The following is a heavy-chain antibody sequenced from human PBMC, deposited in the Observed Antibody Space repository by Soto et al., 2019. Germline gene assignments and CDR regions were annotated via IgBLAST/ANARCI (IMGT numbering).Heavy chain of an antibody. CDR1: GFTFSSYA. V-gene: IGHV3-30*14. CDR3: ARDSRYYDFWSGYYGYYYYMDV. J-gene: IGHJ6*03. D-gene: IGHD3-3*01. Sequence: PGGSLRLSCAASGFTFSSYAMHWVRQAPGKGLEWVAVISYDGSNKYYADSVKGRFTISRDNSKNTLYLQMNSLRAEDTAVYYCARDSRYYDFWSGYYGYYYYMDVWGKGTTVTVSS. CDR2: ISYDGSNK.